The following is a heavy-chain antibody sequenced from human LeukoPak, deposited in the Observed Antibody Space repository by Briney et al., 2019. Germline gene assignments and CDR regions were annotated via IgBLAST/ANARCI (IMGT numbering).Heavy chain of an antibody. V-gene: IGHV3-20*04. J-gene: IGHJ4*02. Sequence: PGGSLRLSCAASGFTFDDYGMSWVRQAPGKGLEWVSGINWNGGSTGYADSVKGRFTISRDNAKNSLYLQMNSLRAEDTALYYCARGDGMITFGGVIVLLDYWGQGTLVTVSS. CDR3: ARGDGMITFGGVIVLLDY. D-gene: IGHD3-16*02. CDR1: GFTFDDYG. CDR2: INWNGGST.